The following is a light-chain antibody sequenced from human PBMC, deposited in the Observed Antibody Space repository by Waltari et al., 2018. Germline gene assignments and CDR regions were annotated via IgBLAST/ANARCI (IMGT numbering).Light chain of an antibody. J-gene: IGLJ2*01. CDR3: CSYGGASSRI. CDR1: TSDVGSYNL. Sequence: QSALTQPASVSGSPGQSITIPCTGTTSDVGSYNLVSWYQQHPGEVPKLIIYEGNKRPSGACNRCSGAKSGNTASLTIAGIQPEDEADYYCCSYGGASSRIFGGGTKVTVL. CDR2: EGN. V-gene: IGLV2-23*01.